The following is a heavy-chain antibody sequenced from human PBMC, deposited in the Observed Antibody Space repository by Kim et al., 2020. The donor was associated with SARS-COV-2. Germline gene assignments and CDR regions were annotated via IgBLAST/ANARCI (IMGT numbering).Heavy chain of an antibody. J-gene: IGHJ3*02. CDR2: ISYDGSSK. CDR3: ARAYSGSYYDAFDI. D-gene: IGHD1-26*01. Sequence: GGSLRLSCAASGFTFSSYAMHWVRQAPGKGLEWVAVISYDGSSKYYADSVKGRFTISRDNSKNTLYLQMNSLRAEDTAVYYCARAYSGSYYDAFDIWGQGTMVTVSS. V-gene: IGHV3-30*04. CDR1: GFTFSSYA.